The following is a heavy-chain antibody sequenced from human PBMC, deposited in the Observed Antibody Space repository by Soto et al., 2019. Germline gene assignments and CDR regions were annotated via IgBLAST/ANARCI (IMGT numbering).Heavy chain of an antibody. CDR3: ARVYYDILTGYPTLYYYYGMDV. J-gene: IGHJ6*02. CDR2: IYPGDSDT. V-gene: IGHV5-51*01. CDR1: GYSFTSYW. Sequence: RGESLKISCKGSGYSFTSYWIGWVRQMPGKGLEWMGIIYPGDSDTRYSPSFQGQVTISADKSISTAYLQWSSLKASDTAMYYCARVYYDILTGYPTLYYYYGMDVWGQGTTVTVSS. D-gene: IGHD3-9*01.